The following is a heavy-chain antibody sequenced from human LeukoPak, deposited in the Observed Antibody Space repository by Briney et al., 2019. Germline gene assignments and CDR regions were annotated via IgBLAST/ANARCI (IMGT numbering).Heavy chain of an antibody. CDR1: GGSINSYY. CDR2: VYSSGNT. J-gene: IGHJ4*02. V-gene: IGHV4-4*07. D-gene: IGHD4-23*01. CDR3: ARGGKATVVTM. Sequence: SETLSLTCTVSGGSINSYYWSWIRQPAGKGLEWIGRVYSSGNTNFNPSLKSRVSMSVDTSKNQFSLKLTSVTAADTAVYYCARGGKATVVTMWGQGILVTVSS.